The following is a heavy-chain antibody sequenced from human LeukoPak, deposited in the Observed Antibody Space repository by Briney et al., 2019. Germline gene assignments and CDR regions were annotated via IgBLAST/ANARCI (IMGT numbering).Heavy chain of an antibody. D-gene: IGHD6-6*01. Sequence: GGSLRLSCAASGFTFSDYYMSWIRQAPGKGLERVSYISSSGSTIYYADSVKGRFTISRDNAKNSLYLQMNSLRAEDTAVYYCARSEYSSSSDAFDIWGQGTMVTVSS. V-gene: IGHV3-11*01. CDR1: GFTFSDYY. J-gene: IGHJ3*02. CDR2: ISSSGSTI. CDR3: ARSEYSSSSDAFDI.